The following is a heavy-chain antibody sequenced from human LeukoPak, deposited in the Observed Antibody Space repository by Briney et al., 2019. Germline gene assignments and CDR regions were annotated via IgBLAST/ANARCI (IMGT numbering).Heavy chain of an antibody. Sequence: GGSLRLSCAASGFSFSTYEMNWVRQAPGKGLEWVSYIDATSGTIHYGDSVKGRFTISRDNAKNSLYLQMNSLRVEDTAVYYCARDATVGVPGALYFDHWGQGILVTVSS. CDR1: GFSFSTYE. CDR2: IDATSGTI. D-gene: IGHD6-19*01. J-gene: IGHJ4*02. V-gene: IGHV3-48*03. CDR3: ARDATVGVPGALYFDH.